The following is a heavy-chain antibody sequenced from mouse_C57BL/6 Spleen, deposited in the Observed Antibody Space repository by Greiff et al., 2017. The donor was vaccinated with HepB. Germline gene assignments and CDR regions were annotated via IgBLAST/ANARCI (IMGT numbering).Heavy chain of an antibody. V-gene: IGHV1-53*01. CDR1: GYTFTSYW. CDR2: INPSNGGT. J-gene: IGHJ2*01. D-gene: IGHD2-2*01. CDR3: ASEGANGYYFDY. Sequence: VKLQQPGTELVKPGASVKLSCKASGYTFTSYWMHWVKQRPGQGLEWIGNINPSNGGTNYNEKFKSKATLTVDKSSSTAYMQLSSLTSEDSAVYYCASEGANGYYFDYWGQGTTLTVSS.